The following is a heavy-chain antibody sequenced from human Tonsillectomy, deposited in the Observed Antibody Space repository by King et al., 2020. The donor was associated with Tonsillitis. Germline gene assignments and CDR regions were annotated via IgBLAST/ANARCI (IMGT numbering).Heavy chain of an antibody. CDR3: AKGSLPVVIMGRDWFDP. Sequence: QLVQSGGGLVQPGRSLRLSCAVSGFTFDDYAMHWVRQAPEKGLEWVAGISWNSGSIAYADSVKGRFTISRDNAKNSLYLQMTSLTAEGTALYSCAKGSLPVVIMGRDWFDPWGQGTQVTVSS. J-gene: IGHJ5*02. CDR1: GFTFDDYA. D-gene: IGHD3-3*01. CDR2: ISWNSGSI. V-gene: IGHV3-9*01.